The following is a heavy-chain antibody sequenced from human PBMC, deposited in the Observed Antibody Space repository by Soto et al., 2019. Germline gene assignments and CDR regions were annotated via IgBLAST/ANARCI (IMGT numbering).Heavy chain of an antibody. CDR2: ISAYNGNT. D-gene: IGHD3-10*01. J-gene: IGHJ5*02. CDR3: ASMATYYYGSGTQGWFDP. V-gene: IGHV1-18*01. CDR1: GYTFTSYG. Sequence: ASVKVSCKASGYTFTSYGISWVRQAPGQGLEWMGWISAYNGNTNYAQKLQGRVTMTTGTSTSTAYMELRSLRSDDTAVYYCASMATYYYGSGTQGWFDPWGQGTLVTVSS.